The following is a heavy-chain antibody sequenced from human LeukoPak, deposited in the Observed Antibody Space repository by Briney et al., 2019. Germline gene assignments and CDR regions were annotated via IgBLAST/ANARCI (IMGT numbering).Heavy chain of an antibody. Sequence: SETLSLTCTVSGGSISSYYWSWIRQPPGKGLEWIGYIYYSGSTNYNPSLKSRVTISVDTSKNQFSLKLSSVTAADTAVYYCAGLLGCSSTSCYPEGTDWYLDLWGRGTLVTVSS. V-gene: IGHV4-59*01. J-gene: IGHJ2*01. CDR2: IYYSGST. D-gene: IGHD2-2*01. CDR1: GGSISSYY. CDR3: AGLLGCSSTSCYPEGTDWYLDL.